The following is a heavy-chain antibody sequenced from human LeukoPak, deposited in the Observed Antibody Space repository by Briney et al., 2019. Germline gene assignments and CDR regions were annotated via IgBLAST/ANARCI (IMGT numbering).Heavy chain of an antibody. CDR1: GYTFTSYW. V-gene: IGHV5-10-1*01. D-gene: IGHD2-15*01. Sequence: GESLEISCKGSGYTFTSYWITWVRPMPGKGLEWMGRIDPSDSHASYSPSLQGHVTISADKSINTAYLQWSSLKASDTAMYYCARHDCSGGSCPLAYWGQGTLVTIPS. CDR3: ARHDCSGGSCPLAY. J-gene: IGHJ4*02. CDR2: IDPSDSHA.